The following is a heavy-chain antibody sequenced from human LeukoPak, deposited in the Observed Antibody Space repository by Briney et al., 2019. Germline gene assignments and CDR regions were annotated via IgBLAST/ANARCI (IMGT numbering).Heavy chain of an antibody. CDR2: INPNSGGT. D-gene: IGHD2-2*01. CDR1: GYTFTSDY. CDR3: ARGPPIVVVPAAPFDY. Sequence: ASVKVSCKASGYTFTSDYIHWVRQAPGQGLEWMGWINPNSGGTNYAQKFQGRVTMTRDTSISTAYMELSRLRSDDTAVYYCARGPPIVVVPAAPFDYWGQGTLVTVSS. V-gene: IGHV1-2*02. J-gene: IGHJ4*02.